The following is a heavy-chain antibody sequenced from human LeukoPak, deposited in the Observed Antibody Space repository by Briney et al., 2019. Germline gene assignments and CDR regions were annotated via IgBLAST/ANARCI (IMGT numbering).Heavy chain of an antibody. CDR1: RYTFTGYY. D-gene: IGHD4-4*01. Sequence: WASVKVSCKASRYTFTGYYMHWVRQAPGQGLEWMGWINPNSGGTNYAQKFQGRVTMTRDTSISTAYMELSRLRSDDTAVYYCARDSERLQQYYYYGMDVWGQGTTVTVSS. CDR3: ARDSERLQQYYYYGMDV. V-gene: IGHV1-2*02. J-gene: IGHJ6*02. CDR2: INPNSGGT.